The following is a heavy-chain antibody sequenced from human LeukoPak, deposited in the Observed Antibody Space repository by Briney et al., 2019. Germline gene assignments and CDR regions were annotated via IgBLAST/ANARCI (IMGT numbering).Heavy chain of an antibody. D-gene: IGHD3-10*01. CDR3: ARPNHGSGSYYFDY. CDR2: ISANNGNT. Sequence: ASVKVSCKASGYTFSSYGIGWVRQAPGQGLEWMGWISANNGNTNYAQKVQGRVTMTTDTSTSTAYMELKSLTSDDTAVYYCARPNHGSGSYYFDYWGQGTLVTVSS. J-gene: IGHJ4*02. V-gene: IGHV1-18*01. CDR1: GYTFSSYG.